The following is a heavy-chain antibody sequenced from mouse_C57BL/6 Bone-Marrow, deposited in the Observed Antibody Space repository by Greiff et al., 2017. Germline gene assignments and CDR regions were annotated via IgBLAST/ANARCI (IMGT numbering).Heavy chain of an antibody. CDR1: GYTFTSYW. CDR2: IDPSDSEN. CDR3: ARTIYDGYYWYCDV. V-gene: IGHV1-52*01. Sequence: QVQLQQSGAELVRPGSSVKLSCKASGYTFTSYWMHWVKQRPIQGLEWIGNIDPSDSENHYNQKFKDKATLTVDKSSSTAYMQLSSLTSEDSAVYYCARTIYDGYYWYCDVWGTGTTVTVSS. J-gene: IGHJ1*03. D-gene: IGHD2-3*01.